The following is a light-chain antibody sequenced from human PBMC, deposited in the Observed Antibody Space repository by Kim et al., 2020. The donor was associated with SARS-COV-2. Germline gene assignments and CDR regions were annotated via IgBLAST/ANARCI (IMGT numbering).Light chain of an antibody. CDR3: FSYRTGGTWV. CDR1: SSDVGGHNY. CDR2: DVS. J-gene: IGLJ3*02. V-gene: IGLV2-14*03. Sequence: QSALTQPASVSGSPGQSITISCTGTSSDVGGHNYVSWFQQHPAKAPRVTIYDVSQRPSGVSDRFSGSKSGDTASLTISGLQTEDEADYYCFSYRTGGTWVFGGGTQLTVL.